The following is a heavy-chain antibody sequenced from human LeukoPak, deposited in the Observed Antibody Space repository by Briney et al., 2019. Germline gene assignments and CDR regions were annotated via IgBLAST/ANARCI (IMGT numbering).Heavy chain of an antibody. V-gene: IGHV3-30*18. Sequence: PGGFLRCSCAAQGFPFSRSGLQWLLPAPARGMEGLAVIPYEAINKYYADSVKGRFTISRDNSKNTVYLQMNSLRAEDTAVYFCAKDFWMLAGHPSLYYYGMDVWGQGTTVTVSS. CDR1: GFPFSRSG. D-gene: IGHD3-3*01. J-gene: IGHJ6*02. CDR3: AKDFWMLAGHPSLYYYGMDV. CDR2: IPYEAINK.